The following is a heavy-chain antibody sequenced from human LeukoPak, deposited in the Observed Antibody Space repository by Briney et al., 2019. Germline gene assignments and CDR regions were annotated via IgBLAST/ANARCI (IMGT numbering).Heavy chain of an antibody. CDR3: ARDGDTSGYYFFDY. D-gene: IGHD3-22*01. J-gene: IGHJ4*02. V-gene: IGHV4-59*01. Sequence: SETLSLTCTVSGGSISSYYWSWIRQPPGKGLEWIGYIYYSGSTNYNPSLKSRVTISVDTSKNQFTLKLSSVTAADSAVYYCARDGDTSGYYFFDYWGQGTLVTVSS. CDR1: GGSISSYY. CDR2: IYYSGST.